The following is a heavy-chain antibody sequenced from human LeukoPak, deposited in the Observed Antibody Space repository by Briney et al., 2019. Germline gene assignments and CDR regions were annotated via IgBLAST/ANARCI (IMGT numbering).Heavy chain of an antibody. Sequence: SETLSLTCAVSGDSINNNDWWSWVRQPPGKGLEWIGEIFHTGTTHYSPSLKSRVTISVETSKNRFSLQLNSVTAADTAVYYCARVYSGEHIDYWGQGSLVTVSS. D-gene: IGHD4-17*01. CDR3: ARVYSGEHIDY. J-gene: IGHJ4*02. CDR1: GDSINNNDW. CDR2: IFHTGTT. V-gene: IGHV4-4*02.